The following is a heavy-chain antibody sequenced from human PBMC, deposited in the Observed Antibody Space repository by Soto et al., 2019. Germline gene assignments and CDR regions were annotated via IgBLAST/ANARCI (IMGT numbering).Heavy chain of an antibody. J-gene: IGHJ5*02. D-gene: IGHD4-4*01. Sequence: PGESLKISCKGSGYRFTSYWIAWVRQMPGKGLEWMGIIYPGDSDARYSPSFQGQVTISVDKSISTAYLQWSSLKASDTAIYYCARLLGHDYINNWLGPWGQGTLVTVSS. CDR3: ARLLGHDYINNWLGP. CDR2: IYPGDSDA. V-gene: IGHV5-51*01. CDR1: GYRFTSYW.